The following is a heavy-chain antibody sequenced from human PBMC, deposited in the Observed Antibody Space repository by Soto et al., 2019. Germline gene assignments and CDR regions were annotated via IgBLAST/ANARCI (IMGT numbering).Heavy chain of an antibody. J-gene: IGHJ4*02. V-gene: IGHV1-69*01. Sequence: QVQLVQSGAEVQKPGSSVKVSCRAARGSFSASGFSWVRQAPGQGLEWVGGFIPIFGTANYAPKFQDRDTMTADESTSTVYMALSSLKSEDTAMYYCARSGYSYGPNIDWGQGTLVTVSS. D-gene: IGHD5-18*01. CDR2: FIPIFGTA. CDR3: ARSGYSYGPNID. CDR1: RGSFSASG.